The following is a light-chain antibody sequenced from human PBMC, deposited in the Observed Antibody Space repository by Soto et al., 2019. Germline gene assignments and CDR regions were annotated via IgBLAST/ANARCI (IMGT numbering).Light chain of an antibody. V-gene: IGKV1-9*01. CDR1: QGISSY. CDR3: QQLLT. CDR2: AAS. Sequence: DIQLTQSPSFLSASVGDRVTITCRASQGISSYLAWYQQKPGKAPKLLIYAASTLQSGVPSRFSGSGSGTEFTLTISSLQPEDFATFYCQQLLTFGGGTKVEIK. J-gene: IGKJ4*01.